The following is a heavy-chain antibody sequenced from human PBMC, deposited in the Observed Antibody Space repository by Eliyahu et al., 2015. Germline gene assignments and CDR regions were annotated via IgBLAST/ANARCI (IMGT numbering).Heavy chain of an antibody. CDR2: IYSSGST. J-gene: IGHJ5*02. D-gene: IGHD5-18*01. CDR1: GGSISSSSYY. V-gene: IGHV4-39*07. Sequence: QLQLQESGPGLVKPSXTLSLTCTVSGGSISSSSYYWGWIRQPPGKGLEWIGSIYSSGSTYYNPSLKSRVTISVDTSKNQFSLKLSSVTAADTAVYYCAKSSGYDWFDPWGQGTLVTVSS. CDR3: AKSSGYDWFDP.